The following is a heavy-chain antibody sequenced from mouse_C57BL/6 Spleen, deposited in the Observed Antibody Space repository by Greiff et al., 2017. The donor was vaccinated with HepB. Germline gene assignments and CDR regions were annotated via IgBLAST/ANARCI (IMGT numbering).Heavy chain of an antibody. Sequence: QVHVKQPGAELVKPGASVKLSCKASGYTFTSYWMHWVKQRPGRGLEWIGRIDPNSGGTKYNEKFKSKATLTVDKPSSTAYMQLSSLTSEDSAVYYCARGGSSGYYYFDYWGQGTTLTVSS. CDR2: IDPNSGGT. J-gene: IGHJ2*01. D-gene: IGHD3-2*02. V-gene: IGHV1-72*01. CDR3: ARGGSSGYYYFDY. CDR1: GYTFTSYW.